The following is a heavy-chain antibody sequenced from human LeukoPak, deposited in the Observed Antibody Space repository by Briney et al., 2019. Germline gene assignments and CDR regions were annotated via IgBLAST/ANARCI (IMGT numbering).Heavy chain of an antibody. V-gene: IGHV1-18*01. CDR3: ARDLIYGGNTYYDY. J-gene: IGHJ4*02. CDR1: SYTFTSYG. CDR2: ISAYNGNT. Sequence: ASVKVSCNASSYTFTSYGISWVRQAPGQGLEWMGWISAYNGNTNYAQKLQGRVTMTTDTSTSTAYMELRSLRSDDTAVYYCARDLIYGGNTYYDYWGQGTLVTVSS. D-gene: IGHD4-23*01.